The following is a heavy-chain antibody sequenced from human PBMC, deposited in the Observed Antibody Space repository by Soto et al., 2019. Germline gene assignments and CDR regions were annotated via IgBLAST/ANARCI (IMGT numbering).Heavy chain of an antibody. J-gene: IGHJ4*02. V-gene: IGHV3-48*01. CDR2: ISSSSSTI. Sequence: PGGSLRLSCAASGFTFSSYSMNWVRQAPGKGLEWVSYISSSSSTIYYADSVKGRFTISRDNAKNSLYLQMNSLRAEDTAVYYCARDALDYPFDYWGQGTLVTVSS. CDR3: ARDALDYPFDY. CDR1: GFTFSSYS. D-gene: IGHD4-17*01.